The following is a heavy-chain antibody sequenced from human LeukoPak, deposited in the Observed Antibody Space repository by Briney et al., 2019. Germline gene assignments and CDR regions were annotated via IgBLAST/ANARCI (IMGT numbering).Heavy chain of an antibody. CDR2: IYYSGST. Sequence: SETLSLTCTVSGGSISSSSYYWGWIRQPPGKGLEWIGSIYYSGSTYYNPSLKSRVTISVDTSKNQFSLKLSSVTAADTAVYYCARQGPSSGYHEGDAFDIWGQGTMVTVSS. CDR1: GGSISSSSYY. CDR3: ARQGPSSGYHEGDAFDI. D-gene: IGHD3-22*01. V-gene: IGHV4-39*01. J-gene: IGHJ3*02.